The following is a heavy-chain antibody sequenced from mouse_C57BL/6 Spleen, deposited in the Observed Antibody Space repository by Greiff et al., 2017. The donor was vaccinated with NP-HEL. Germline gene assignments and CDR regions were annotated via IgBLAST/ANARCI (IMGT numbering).Heavy chain of an antibody. CDR3: SRFGYYYGSSLV. V-gene: IGHV1-22*01. CDR2: INPNNGGT. Sequence: EVQLQESGPELVKPGASVKMSCKASGYTFTDYNMHWVKQSHGKSLEWIGYINPNNGGTSYNQKFKGKATLTVNKSSSTAYMELRSLTSEDSAVYYCSRFGYYYGSSLVWGQGTLVTVSA. D-gene: IGHD1-1*01. J-gene: IGHJ3*01. CDR1: GYTFTDYN.